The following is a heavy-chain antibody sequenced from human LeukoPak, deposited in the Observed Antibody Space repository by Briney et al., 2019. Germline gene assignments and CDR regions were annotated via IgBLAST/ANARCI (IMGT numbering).Heavy chain of an antibody. CDR2: INPNSGGT. J-gene: IGHJ3*02. CDR3: ASPYQLLFESAFDI. CDR1: GYTFTGYY. Sequence: ASVKVSCKASGYTFTGYYMHWVRQAPGQGLEWMRWINPNSGGTNYAQKFQGRVTMTRDTSISTAYMKLSRLRSDDTAVYYCASPYQLLFESAFDIWGQGTMVTVSS. V-gene: IGHV1-2*02. D-gene: IGHD2-2*01.